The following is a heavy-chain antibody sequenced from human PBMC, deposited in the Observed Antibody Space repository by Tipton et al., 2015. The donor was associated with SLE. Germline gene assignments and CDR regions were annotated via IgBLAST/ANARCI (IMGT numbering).Heavy chain of an antibody. J-gene: IGHJ4*02. D-gene: IGHD3-10*01. CDR2: IRSKAYGGTT. CDR1: GFTFGDYA. CDR3: TRGWFGELHHTTFDY. Sequence: SLRLSCAASGFTFGDYAMSWFRQAPGKGLEWVGFIRSKAYGGTTEYAASVKGRFTISRDDSKSIAYLQMNSLKTEDTAVYYCTRGWFGELHHTTFDYWGQGTLVTVSS. V-gene: IGHV3-49*03.